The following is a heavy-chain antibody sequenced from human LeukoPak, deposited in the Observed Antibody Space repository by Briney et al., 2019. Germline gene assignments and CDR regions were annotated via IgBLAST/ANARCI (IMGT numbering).Heavy chain of an antibody. CDR1: GGSLSGYY. Sequence: SETLSLTCAVYGGSLSGYYWSWIRQPPGKGLEWIGEINHSGSTNYNPSLKSRVTISVDTSKNQFSLKLSSVTAADTAVYYCARGPPYIVVXTAIGXFDYXXXXTLVXVSS. V-gene: IGHV4-34*01. CDR3: ARGPPYIVVXTAIGXFDY. D-gene: IGHD2-21*02. J-gene: IGHJ4*01. CDR2: INHSGST.